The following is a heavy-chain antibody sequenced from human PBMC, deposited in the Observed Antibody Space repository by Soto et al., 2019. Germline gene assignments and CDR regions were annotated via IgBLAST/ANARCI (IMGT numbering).Heavy chain of an antibody. V-gene: IGHV3-48*02. CDR2: ISSRSYTI. CDR1: GFSFSTYS. D-gene: IGHD6-6*01. J-gene: IGHJ6*01. CDR3: ARGGSSSDNGMVV. Sequence: EVQLVEAGGGLVQPGGSLRLSCAASGFSFSTYSMNWVRQAPGKGLEWVSYISSRSYTIYYVDSVKGRFTISRDNAKNSLYLQMNSLRDEDTAVYYCARGGSSSDNGMVVWGQGTTVTVSS.